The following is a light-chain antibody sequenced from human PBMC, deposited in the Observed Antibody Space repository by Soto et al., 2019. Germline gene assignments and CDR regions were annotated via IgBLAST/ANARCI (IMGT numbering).Light chain of an antibody. V-gene: IGKV3-20*01. CDR3: QQYGNSPLT. CDR2: GAS. J-gene: IGKJ1*01. Sequence: EIVLTQSPGTLSLSPGERATLSCRASQSVSSSYLAWYQQKPGQAPRLLIYGASSRATGIPDRFSGSGSGTDFTLTISRLEPEGFAVYYCQQYGNSPLTFGQGTKVEIK. CDR1: QSVSSSY.